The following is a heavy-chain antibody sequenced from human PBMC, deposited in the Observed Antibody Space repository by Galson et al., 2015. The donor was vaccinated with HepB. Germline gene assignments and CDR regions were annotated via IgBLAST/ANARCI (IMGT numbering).Heavy chain of an antibody. D-gene: IGHD6-19*01. Sequence: SLRLSCAASGFTFSSYAMHWVRQAPGKGLEWVAVISYGGSNKYYADSVKGRFTISRDNSKNTLYLQMNSLRAEDTAVYYCARGKKSSGWRDYYYYYGMDVWGQGTTVTVSS. CDR1: GFTFSSYA. CDR3: ARGKKSSGWRDYYYYYGMDV. CDR2: ISYGGSNK. J-gene: IGHJ6*02. V-gene: IGHV3-30-3*01.